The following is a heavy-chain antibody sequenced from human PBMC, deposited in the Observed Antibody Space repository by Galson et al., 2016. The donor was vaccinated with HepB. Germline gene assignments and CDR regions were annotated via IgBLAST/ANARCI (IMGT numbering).Heavy chain of an antibody. CDR2: VYHSGKT. D-gene: IGHD1-1*01. J-gene: IGHJ4*02. CDR1: GYPISTAYF. V-gene: IGHV4-38-2*02. CDR3: ARVNWIPDY. Sequence: SETLSLTCTVSGYPISTAYFWGWIRQSPGKGLEFIGSVYHSGKTYNSPSLESRVTISMDTSKNEFSLKLNSVTAADTAVYYCARVNWIPDYWGQGTLVTVSS.